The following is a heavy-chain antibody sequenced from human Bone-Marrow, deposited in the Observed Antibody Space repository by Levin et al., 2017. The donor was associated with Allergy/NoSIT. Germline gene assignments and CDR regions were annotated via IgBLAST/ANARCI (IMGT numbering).Heavy chain of an antibody. CDR2: IYFSGRT. D-gene: IGHD4-17*01. J-gene: IGHJ3*02. CDR1: GASISSGGYY. Sequence: SETLSLTCTVSGASISSGGYYWGWIRQFPGKGLEWIGHIYFSGRTFYNPSLKSRVSISVDTSENQFSLKLTSVTAADTAVYYCARDYHDYGIDPFDIWGQGTMVTVSS. CDR3: ARDYHDYGIDPFDI. V-gene: IGHV4-31*02.